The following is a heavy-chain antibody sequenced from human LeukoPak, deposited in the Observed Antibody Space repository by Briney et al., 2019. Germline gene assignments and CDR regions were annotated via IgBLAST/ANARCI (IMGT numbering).Heavy chain of an antibody. CDR3: AARKSGTGAYYYYYYMDV. V-gene: IGHV4-31*03. D-gene: IGHD3-3*01. CDR1: GGSISSGGYY. J-gene: IGHJ6*03. Sequence: TSETLSLTCTVSGGSISSGGYYWSWIRQHPGKGLEWIGYIYYSGSTYYNPSLKSRVTMSVDTSKNQFSLKLSSVTAADTAVYYCAARKSGTGAYYYYYYMDVWGKGTTVTVSS. CDR2: IYYSGST.